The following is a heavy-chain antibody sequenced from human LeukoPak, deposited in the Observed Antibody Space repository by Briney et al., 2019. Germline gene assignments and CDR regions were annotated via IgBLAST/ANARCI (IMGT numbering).Heavy chain of an antibody. CDR1: GGSFSGYY. CDR2: INHSGST. Sequence: PSETLSLTCAVYGGSFSGYYWSWIRQPPGKGLEWIGEINHSGSTNYNPSLKSRVTISVDTSKNQFSLKLSSVTAADTAVYYCARPRYFSYYGMDVWGQGTTVTVSS. CDR3: ARPRYFSYYGMDV. J-gene: IGHJ6*02. V-gene: IGHV4-34*01.